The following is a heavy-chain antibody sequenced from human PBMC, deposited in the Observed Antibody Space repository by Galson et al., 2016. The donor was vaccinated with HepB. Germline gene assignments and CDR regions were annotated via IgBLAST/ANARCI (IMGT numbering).Heavy chain of an antibody. CDR1: GYSISSDFY. CDR3: ARDWATGTTRPFDY. Sequence: ETLSLTCSVSGYSISSDFYWGWIRQPPGKGLEWIGSIYHSGSTQYNPSLKGRVTISVDTSKNQFSLKLSSLTAADTAVYYCARDWATGTTRPFDYWGQGTLVTVSS. CDR2: IYHSGST. V-gene: IGHV4-38-2*02. D-gene: IGHD1-1*01. J-gene: IGHJ4*02.